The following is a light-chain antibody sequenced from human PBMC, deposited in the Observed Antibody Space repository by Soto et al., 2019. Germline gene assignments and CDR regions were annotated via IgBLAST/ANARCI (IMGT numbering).Light chain of an antibody. Sequence: DIQMTQSPSSLSASVGDRVTITCRANQSIADYLNWYQQKPGKAPNLLIYAASSLYGGVPSRFSGSGSETDFTLTISSLQPEDFATYYCQQSFITPHTFGQGTKLEI. V-gene: IGKV1-39*01. J-gene: IGKJ2*01. CDR3: QQSFITPHT. CDR1: QSIADY. CDR2: AAS.